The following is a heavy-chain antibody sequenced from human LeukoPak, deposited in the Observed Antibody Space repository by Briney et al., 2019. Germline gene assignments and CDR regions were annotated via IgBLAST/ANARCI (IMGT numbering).Heavy chain of an antibody. CDR3: ARDGGGLVVVPTD. CDR1: GYTFTGYF. J-gene: IGHJ4*02. CDR2: INPNSGGT. V-gene: IGHV1-2*02. D-gene: IGHD2-2*01. Sequence: ASVKVSCKASGYTFTGYFIHWVRQAPGQGLEWMGWINPNSGGTNYAQKFQGRVTMTRDTSISTAYMELSRLTSDDTAVYYCARDGGGLVVVPTDWGQGTLITVSS.